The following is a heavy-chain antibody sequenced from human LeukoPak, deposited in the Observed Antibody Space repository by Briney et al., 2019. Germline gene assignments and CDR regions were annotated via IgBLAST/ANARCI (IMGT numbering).Heavy chain of an antibody. V-gene: IGHV3-53*01. D-gene: IGHD3-9*01. CDR3: ARTAYKNDWSLGYFDF. J-gene: IGHJ4*02. CDR1: GFTVSSNY. CDR2: IYSVGST. Sequence: PGGSLRLSCAASGFTVSSNYMSWVRQAPGKGLEWVSIIYSVGSTYYADSVKGRFTISRDNSKNTLYLQMNSLRAEDTAVYYCARTAYKNDWSLGYFDFWGQGTLVTVSS.